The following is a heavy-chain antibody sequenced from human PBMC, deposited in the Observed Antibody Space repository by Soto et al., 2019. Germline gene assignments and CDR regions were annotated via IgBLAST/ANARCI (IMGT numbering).Heavy chain of an antibody. D-gene: IGHD3-10*01. Sequence: ASVKVSCKASGYTFTGYYMHGVRQAPGRGLEWMGWINPNSGGTNYAQKFQGRVTMTRDTSISTAYMELSRLRSDDTAVYYCARGKPYMVRGVRAVHATFDYCGQGTLVTVSS. CDR1: GYTFTGYY. J-gene: IGHJ4*02. CDR3: ARGKPYMVRGVRAVHATFDY. V-gene: IGHV1-2*02. CDR2: INPNSGGT.